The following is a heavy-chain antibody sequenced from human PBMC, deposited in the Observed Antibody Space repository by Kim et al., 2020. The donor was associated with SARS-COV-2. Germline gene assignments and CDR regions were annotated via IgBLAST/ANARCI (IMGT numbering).Heavy chain of an antibody. D-gene: IGHD6-19*01. V-gene: IGHV4-59*01. CDR3: ARVIIWDTNNSGWYWFDP. Sequence: KSRVTIPVDTSKNQFSLKLSSVTAADTAVYYCARVIIWDTNNSGWYWFDPWGQGTLVTVSS. J-gene: IGHJ5*02.